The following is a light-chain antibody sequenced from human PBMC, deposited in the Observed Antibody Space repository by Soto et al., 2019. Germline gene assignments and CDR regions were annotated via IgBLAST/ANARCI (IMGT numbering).Light chain of an antibody. CDR2: TNN. Sequence: QLVLTQPPSASGTPGQRVTISCSGSSSNIGSNPINWYQQLPGAAPNLLIYTNNQRPSGVPDRFSGSKSGTSASLAISGLQSEDEANYYCAAWDDSLNGWVFGGGTKVTVL. CDR3: AAWDDSLNGWV. J-gene: IGLJ3*02. CDR1: SSNIGSNP. V-gene: IGLV1-44*01.